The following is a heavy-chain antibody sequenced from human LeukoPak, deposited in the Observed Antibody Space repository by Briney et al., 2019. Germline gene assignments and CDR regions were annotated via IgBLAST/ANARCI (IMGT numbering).Heavy chain of an antibody. Sequence: SETLSLTCTISGGSISSYYWSWFRQPPGKGLEWIGYIYYSGSTNYNPSLKSRVTISVDTSKNQFSLKLSSVTAADTAVYYCARQQNWFDPWGQGTLVTVSA. CDR3: ARQQNWFDP. J-gene: IGHJ5*02. CDR2: IYYSGST. CDR1: GGSISSYY. V-gene: IGHV4-59*01.